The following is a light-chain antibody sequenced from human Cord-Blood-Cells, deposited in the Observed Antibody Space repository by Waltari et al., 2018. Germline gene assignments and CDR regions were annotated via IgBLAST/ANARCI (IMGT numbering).Light chain of an antibody. CDR3: CSYAGSSTWV. CDR1: SSDVGSYNL. CDR2: EGS. Sequence: QSALTQPASVSGSPGQAITISFTRTSSDVGSYNLVSWYQQHPGKAPKLMIYEGSKRPSGVSNRFSGSKSGNTASLTISGLQAEDEADYYCCSYAGSSTWVFGGGTKLTVL. V-gene: IGLV2-23*01. J-gene: IGLJ3*02.